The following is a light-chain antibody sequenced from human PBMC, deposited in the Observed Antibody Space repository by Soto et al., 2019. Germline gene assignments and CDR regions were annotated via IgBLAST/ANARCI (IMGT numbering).Light chain of an antibody. J-gene: IGKJ2*01. CDR2: GAS. CDR3: QHYGSSPYT. V-gene: IGKV3-20*01. CDR1: PSDSSSY. Sequence: EIVLTQSPGTLSLSPGERVTLSCRASPSDSSSYLAWYQQKPGQAPRLLFYGASRRATDIPDRFSGGQSGTDFTLTVSRLEPEDFAVYFCQHYGSSPYTFGQGTKLEI.